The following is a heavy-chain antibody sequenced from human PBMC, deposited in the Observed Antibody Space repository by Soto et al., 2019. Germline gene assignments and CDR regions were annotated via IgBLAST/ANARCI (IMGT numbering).Heavy chain of an antibody. V-gene: IGHV1-8*01. D-gene: IGHD1-26*01. CDR2: MNPKSGYT. CDR1: GYTFSNYD. J-gene: IGHJ4*02. CDR3: ARVMGSVDF. Sequence: QVQLVQSGAEVKKPGTSVRISCKTSGYTFSNYDINWVRQAAGQGLEWMGWMNPKSGYTGSARNFQGRVTMTRDTSMTTGYREVSSLRSEDTAMHYWARVMGSVDFWGQGTLVTVSS.